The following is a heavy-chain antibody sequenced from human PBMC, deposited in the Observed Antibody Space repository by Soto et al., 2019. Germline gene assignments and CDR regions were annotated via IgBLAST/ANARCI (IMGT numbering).Heavy chain of an antibody. J-gene: IGHJ5*02. CDR3: ARAKAPLYSSSWYWFDP. CDR2: MYNTGST. V-gene: IGHV4-59*08. D-gene: IGHD6-13*01. Sequence: PSETLSLTCTVSGGSISGYYWSWIRQPPGKGLEWIGYMYNTGSTVYNPSFKSRVTISVDTSKNQFSLKLSSVTAADTAVYYCARAKAPLYSSSWYWFDPWGQGTLVTVSS. CDR1: GGSISGYY.